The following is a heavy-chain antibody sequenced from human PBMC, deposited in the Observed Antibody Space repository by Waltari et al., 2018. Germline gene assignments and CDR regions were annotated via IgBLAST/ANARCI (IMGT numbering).Heavy chain of an antibody. CDR1: GGSISSSSYY. CDR3: ARDTVAGTSWFDP. Sequence: QLQLQESGPGLVKPSETLSLTCTVSGGSISSSSYYWGWIRQPPGKGLEWIGSIYYSGGTYYNPSLKSRVTISVDTSKNQFSLKLSSVTAADTAVYYCARDTVAGTSWFDPWGQGTLVTVSS. CDR2: IYYSGGT. V-gene: IGHV4-39*07. D-gene: IGHD6-19*01. J-gene: IGHJ5*02.